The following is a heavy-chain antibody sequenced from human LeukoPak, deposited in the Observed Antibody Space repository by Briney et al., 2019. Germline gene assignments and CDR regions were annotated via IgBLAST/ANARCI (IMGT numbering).Heavy chain of an antibody. CDR2: ISPSGDST. V-gene: IGHV1-46*01. CDR3: ARDAGYYVSGSSLDY. CDR1: GNTFTRNY. J-gene: IGHJ4*02. Sequence: ASVNVSFKASGNTFTRNYIQWVRQAPGQGLEWMGIISPSGDSTTYAQKFQGRVTMTRDTSTRTVYMELSSLRSEDTAVYYCARDAGYYVSGSSLDYWGQGTLVTVSS. D-gene: IGHD3-10*01.